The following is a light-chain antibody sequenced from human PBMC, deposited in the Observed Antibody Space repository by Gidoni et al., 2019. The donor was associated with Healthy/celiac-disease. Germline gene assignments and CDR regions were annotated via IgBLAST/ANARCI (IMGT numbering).Light chain of an antibody. J-gene: IGKJ1*01. V-gene: IGKV2-28*01. CDR2: LGS. Sequence: DIVMTQSPLSLPVTPGEPASISCRSSQSLLHSNGYNYLDWYLQKPGQSPQLLIYLGSTRASGVPDRFSGSGSGTDFTLKISRVEAEDVGVYYCMQALQTPWTFGQXTKVEIK. CDR1: QSLLHSNGYNY. CDR3: MQALQTPWT.